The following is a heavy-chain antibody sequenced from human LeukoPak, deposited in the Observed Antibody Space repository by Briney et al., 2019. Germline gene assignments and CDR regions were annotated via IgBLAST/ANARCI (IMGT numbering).Heavy chain of an antibody. V-gene: IGHV4-61*02. CDR2: IYTSGST. CDR3: ARDLVMPAAGPIDAFDI. D-gene: IGHD2-2*01. J-gene: IGHJ3*02. CDR1: GGSISSGSYY. Sequence: TLSLTCTVSGGSISSGSYYWSWIRQPAGKGLEWIGRIYTSGSTNYNPSLKSRVTISVDTSKNQFSLKLSSVTAADTAVYYCARDLVMPAAGPIDAFDIWGQGTMVTVSS.